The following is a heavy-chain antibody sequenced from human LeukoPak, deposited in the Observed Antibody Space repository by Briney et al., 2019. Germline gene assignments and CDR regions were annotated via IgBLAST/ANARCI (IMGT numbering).Heavy chain of an antibody. D-gene: IGHD4/OR15-4a*01. CDR3: ANGATPGWYFDL. CDR2: IRYDGSNK. CDR1: GFTFSSYG. Sequence: GGSLRLSCAASGFTFSSYGMHWVRRAPGKGLEWLAFIRYDGSNKYYADSVKGRFTISRDNSKNTLYLQMNSLRAEDTAVYYCANGATPGWYFDLWGRGTLVTVSS. J-gene: IGHJ2*01. V-gene: IGHV3-30*02.